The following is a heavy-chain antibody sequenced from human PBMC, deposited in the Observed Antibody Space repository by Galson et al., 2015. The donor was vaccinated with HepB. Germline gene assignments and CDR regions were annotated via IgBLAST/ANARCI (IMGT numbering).Heavy chain of an antibody. CDR3: ARVRPYGSGSYKYYYYYYGMDV. J-gene: IGHJ6*02. D-gene: IGHD3-10*01. CDR2: IIPILGIA. CDR1: GGTFSSYT. Sequence: SVKVSCKASGGTFSSYTISWVRQAPGQGLEWMGRIIPILGIANYAQKFQGRVTITADKSTSTAYMELSSLRSEDTAVYYCARVRPYGSGSYKYYYYYYGMDVWGQGTTVTVSS. V-gene: IGHV1-69*02.